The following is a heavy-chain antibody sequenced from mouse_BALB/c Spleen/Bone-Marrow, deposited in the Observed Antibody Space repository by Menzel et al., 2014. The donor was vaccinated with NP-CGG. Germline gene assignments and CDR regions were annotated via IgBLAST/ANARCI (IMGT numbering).Heavy chain of an antibody. V-gene: IGHV2-9*02. Sequence: VKLMESGPGLVAPSQSLSITRTVSGFSLTSYGVHWVRQPPGKGLEWLGVIWAGGSTNYNSALMSRLGISKDNSKSQVFLKMNSLQTDDTAMYYCARVGYRYDGYAMDYWGQGTSVTVSS. CDR3: ARVGYRYDGYAMDY. J-gene: IGHJ4*01. CDR2: IWAGGST. CDR1: GFSLTSYG. D-gene: IGHD2-14*01.